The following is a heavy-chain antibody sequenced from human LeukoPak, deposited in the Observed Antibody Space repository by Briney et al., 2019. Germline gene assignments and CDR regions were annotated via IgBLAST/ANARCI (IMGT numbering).Heavy chain of an antibody. D-gene: IGHD2-15*01. CDR2: IYYSGST. J-gene: IGHJ6*03. V-gene: IGHV4-39*07. CDR1: GGSISSSSYY. Sequence: SETLSLTCTVSGGSISSSSYYWGWIRQPPGKGLEWIGSIYYSGSTYYNPSLKSRVTISVDTSKNQFSLKLSSVTAADTAVYYCAINGYCSGGSCYSYYYYYYMDVWGKGTTVTVSS. CDR3: AINGYCSGGSCYSYYYYYYMDV.